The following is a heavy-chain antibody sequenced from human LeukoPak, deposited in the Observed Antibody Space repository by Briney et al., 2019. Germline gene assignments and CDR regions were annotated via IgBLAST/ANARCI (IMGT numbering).Heavy chain of an antibody. D-gene: IGHD2-8*02. J-gene: IGHJ3*02. CDR3: ARVPDGGNDAFDI. Sequence: KSSETLSLTCAVYGGSFSGYYWSWIRQPLGKGLEWIGEINHSGSTNYNPSLKSRVTISVDTSKNQFSLKLSSVTAADTAVYYCARVPDGGNDAFDIWGQGTMVTVSS. CDR2: INHSGST. CDR1: GGSFSGYY. V-gene: IGHV4-34*01.